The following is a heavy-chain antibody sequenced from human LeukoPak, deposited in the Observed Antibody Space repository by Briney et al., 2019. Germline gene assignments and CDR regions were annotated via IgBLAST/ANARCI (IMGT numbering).Heavy chain of an antibody. Sequence: GRSLRLSGVASGFPFSSYWMTWVRQAPGKGLEWVANIKQDGSKKSYVDSVKGRFTISRDNAKNSLYLQMNSLRAEDTAIYYCTRVGYIDEGIDYWGQGTLVTVSS. J-gene: IGHJ4*02. CDR3: TRVGYIDEGIDY. V-gene: IGHV3-7*04. CDR1: GFPFSSYW. CDR2: IKQDGSKK. D-gene: IGHD5-24*01.